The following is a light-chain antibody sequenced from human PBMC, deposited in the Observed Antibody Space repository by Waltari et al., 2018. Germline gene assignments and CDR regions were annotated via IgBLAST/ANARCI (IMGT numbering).Light chain of an antibody. CDR2: DVS. Sequence: QSALTQPASVSGSPGQSITLSCTGTSRDDGGYNYVSWYQQRPGKAPKVMIYDVSYRPSGVSNRFSGSKSGNTASLTISGLQAEDEADYYCASYTSSSTWVFGGGTKLTVL. J-gene: IGLJ3*02. CDR1: SRDDGGYNY. CDR3: ASYTSSSTWV. V-gene: IGLV2-14*03.